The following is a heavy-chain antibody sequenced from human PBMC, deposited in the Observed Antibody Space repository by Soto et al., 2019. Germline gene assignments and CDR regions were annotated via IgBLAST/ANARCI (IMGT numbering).Heavy chain of an antibody. CDR1: SGSINSFS. V-gene: IGHV4-4*07. CDR3: ARDRIIGTSYSDY. J-gene: IGHJ4*02. D-gene: IGHD1-7*01. Sequence: LSLTCTVSSGSINSFSWSWIRQPAGKGLEWIGRIHSSGTTNYNPSLKSRVTMSVDTSRNQFSLKLTSVTAADTAVYYCARDRIIGTSYSDYWGQGVLVTGS. CDR2: IHSSGTT.